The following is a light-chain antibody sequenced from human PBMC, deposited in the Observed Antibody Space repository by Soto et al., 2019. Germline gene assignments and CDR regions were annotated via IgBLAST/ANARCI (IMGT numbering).Light chain of an antibody. Sequence: DIQLTQSPSSLSAYVGDRVTITCRASQNVATYLNWYQQQPGKAPKLLIYGASTLQSGVPSRFGGSGSGADFTLTISSLQREDFATYYCQQSYNTPRTFGQGTKVEIK. CDR3: QQSYNTPRT. CDR2: GAS. CDR1: QNVATY. V-gene: IGKV1-39*01. J-gene: IGKJ1*01.